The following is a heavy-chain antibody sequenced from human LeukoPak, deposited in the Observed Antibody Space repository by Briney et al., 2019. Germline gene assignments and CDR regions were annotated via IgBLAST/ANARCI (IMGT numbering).Heavy chain of an antibody. CDR2: IYSSERT. Sequence: GGSLRLSCAASGFTVRRNYMSWVRQAPGKGLEWVSVIYSSERTYYAESVQGRFTVFRDDSENAIYLQMDSLRAEDTAVYYCAREAYYHDTTGRFDLWAQGNLVTVSS. D-gene: IGHD3-22*01. V-gene: IGHV3-53*01. J-gene: IGHJ4*02. CDR3: AREAYYHDTTGRFDL. CDR1: GFTVRRNY.